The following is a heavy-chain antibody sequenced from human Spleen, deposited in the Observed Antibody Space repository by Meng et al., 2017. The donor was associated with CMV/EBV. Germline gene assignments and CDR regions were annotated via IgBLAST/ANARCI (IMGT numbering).Heavy chain of an antibody. D-gene: IGHD3-10*01. J-gene: IGHJ4*02. CDR1: GGSFSGYY. CDR2: INHSGST. Sequence: QVQLPQWGAGLVEPSETLALTCAVDGGSFSGYYWSWIRQPPGKGLEWIGEINHSGSTNYNPSLKSRVTISVDTSKNQFSLKLSSVTAADTAVYYCARGRYYGSGRIYHDYWGQGTLVTVSS. CDR3: ARGRYYGSGRIYHDY. V-gene: IGHV4-34*01.